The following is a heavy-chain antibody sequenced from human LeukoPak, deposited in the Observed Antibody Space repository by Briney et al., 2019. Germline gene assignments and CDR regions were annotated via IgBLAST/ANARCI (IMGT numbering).Heavy chain of an antibody. CDR2: ISWDGGSS. V-gene: IGHV3-43D*03. CDR3: AKDSKAVTGTGNIDY. Sequence: QAGGSLRLSCAASGFTFHDYAMHWVRHAPGKGLAWVSLISWDGGSSYYADSVRGRFTISRDNSKNSLYLQMNRLRAQDTALYYCAKDSKAVTGTGNIDYWGQGTLVTVSS. J-gene: IGHJ4*02. CDR1: GFTFHDYA. D-gene: IGHD6-19*01.